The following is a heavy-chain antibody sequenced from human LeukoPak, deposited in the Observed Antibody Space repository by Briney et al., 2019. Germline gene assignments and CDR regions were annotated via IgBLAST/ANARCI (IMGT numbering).Heavy chain of an antibody. CDR3: ATHFEVGGSSSPYAAFDI. CDR2: IYYGGST. Sequence: SETLSLTCTVSGGSISGYYWSWIRQPPGKGLEWIGYIYYGGSTNYNPSLKSRVTMSVDTSKKQFSLKLHSVTAADTAVYYCATHFEVGGSSSPYAAFDIWGQGTVVIVSS. CDR1: GGSISGYY. V-gene: IGHV4-59*01. J-gene: IGHJ3*02. D-gene: IGHD6-6*01.